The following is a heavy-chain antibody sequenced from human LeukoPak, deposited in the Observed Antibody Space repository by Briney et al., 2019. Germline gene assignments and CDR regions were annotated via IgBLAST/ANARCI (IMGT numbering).Heavy chain of an antibody. CDR1: CVPISTGSYS. CDR3: ARRPIAGAEDY. D-gene: IGHD6-13*01. Sequence: PSETLSLTCPVTCVPISTGSYSWRWIRQPPGKGLEWIGSIYYSGSTYYNPSLKSRVTISVDTSKNQFSLKLSSVTAADTADYYCARRPIAGAEDYWGQGTLVTVSS. CDR2: IYYSGST. V-gene: IGHV4-39*01. J-gene: IGHJ4*02.